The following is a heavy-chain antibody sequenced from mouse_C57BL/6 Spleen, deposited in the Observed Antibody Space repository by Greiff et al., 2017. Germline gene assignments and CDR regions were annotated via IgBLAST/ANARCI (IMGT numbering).Heavy chain of an antibody. V-gene: IGHV1-36*01. D-gene: IGHD3-2*02. CDR3: ARGSAAHATWDAMDY. J-gene: IGHJ4*01. CDR2: VYPYNGGT. CDR1: GFTFTDYY. Sequence: VQLQQSGPVLVKPGPSVKISCKASGFTFTDYYMHWVKQSHGKSLEWIGLVYPYNGGTSYNQKFKGKDTLTVDTSSSAAYMEINSLTSAGCAVYYCARGSAAHATWDAMDYWGQGTSVTVSS.